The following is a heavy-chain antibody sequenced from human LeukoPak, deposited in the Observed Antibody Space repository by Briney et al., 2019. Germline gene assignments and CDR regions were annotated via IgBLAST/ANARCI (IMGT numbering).Heavy chain of an antibody. CDR1: GGSISSYY. D-gene: IGHD2-2*01. J-gene: IGHJ3*02. CDR3: ATHQGINMPGARAFDI. V-gene: IGHV4-59*08. CDR2: IYYSGST. Sequence: SETLSLTCTVSGGSISSYYWSWIRQPPGKGLEWIGYIYYSGSTNYNPSLKSRVTISVDTSKNQFSLKLSSVTAADTAVYYCATHQGINMPGARAFDIWGQGTMVTVSS.